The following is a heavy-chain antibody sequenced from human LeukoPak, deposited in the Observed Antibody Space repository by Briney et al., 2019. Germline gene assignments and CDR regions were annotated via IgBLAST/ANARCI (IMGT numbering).Heavy chain of an antibody. CDR3: ARLLDNDSSGAPDTFDM. CDR2: IGYSGTT. Sequence: PSESLSLTCTVSACSMSSHDRSWIRQAPGKGLEWVGFIGYSGTTRYNPDLESRVTISADTYKNPFSLKLTSVTAADTAVYYCARLLDNDSSGAPDTFDMWGQGTMVTVSS. D-gene: IGHD3-22*01. J-gene: IGHJ3*02. CDR1: ACSMSSHD. V-gene: IGHV4-59*11.